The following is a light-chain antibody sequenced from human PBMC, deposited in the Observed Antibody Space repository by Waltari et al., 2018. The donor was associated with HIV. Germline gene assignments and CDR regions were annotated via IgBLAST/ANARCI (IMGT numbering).Light chain of an antibody. J-gene: IGLJ2*01. CDR2: DVS. CDR3: CSYAGSYTLV. Sequence: QSALTQPRSVSGSPGQSVTISCTGTSSDVGGYNYVSWYQQHPGKAPKRMIDDVSKRPSGVPDRFSGSKSGNTASLTISGLQAEDEADYYCCSYAGSYTLVFGGGTKLTVL. V-gene: IGLV2-11*01. CDR1: SSDVGGYNY.